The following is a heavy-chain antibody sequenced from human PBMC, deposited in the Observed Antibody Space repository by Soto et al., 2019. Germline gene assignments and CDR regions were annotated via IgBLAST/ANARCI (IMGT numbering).Heavy chain of an antibody. V-gene: IGHV3-23*01. Sequence: EVQLLESGGGLVQPGGSLRLSCAASGFTFSSYAMSWVRQAPGKGLEYVSSISASGDGTYFADSVKGRFTISRDNSKNTLYLQMNSLRVEDTALYYCARTTVTKSRDYWGQGTLVTVSS. J-gene: IGHJ4*02. D-gene: IGHD4-17*01. CDR2: ISASGDGT. CDR1: GFTFSSYA. CDR3: ARTTVTKSRDY.